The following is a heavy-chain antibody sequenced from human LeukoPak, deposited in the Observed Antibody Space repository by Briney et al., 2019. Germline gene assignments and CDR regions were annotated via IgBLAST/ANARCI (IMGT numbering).Heavy chain of an antibody. CDR2: INSNSGGT. D-gene: IGHD3-10*01. Sequence: ASVKVSCKASGYTFTGYYMHWVRQAPGQGLEWMGWINSNSGGTNYAQKFQARVTMTRDTSISTAYMELSRLRSDDTAVYYCARALPYGSGSSLDYWGQGTLVTVSS. CDR1: GYTFTGYY. J-gene: IGHJ4*02. CDR3: ARALPYGSGSSLDY. V-gene: IGHV1-2*02.